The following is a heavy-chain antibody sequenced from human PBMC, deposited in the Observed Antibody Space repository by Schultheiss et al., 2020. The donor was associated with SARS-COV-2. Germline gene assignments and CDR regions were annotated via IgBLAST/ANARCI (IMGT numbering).Heavy chain of an antibody. V-gene: IGHV3-48*03. CDR1: GFTFSSYE. Sequence: GGSLRLSCAASGFTFSSYEMNWVRQAPGKGLEWLSFISSSGQTIYYADSVKGRFTVSRDNAKNSLYLHMNSLTAEDTAVYYCARDHAGSVVYWGQGTLVTVSS. CDR3: ARDHAGSVVY. CDR2: ISSSGQTI. D-gene: IGHD6-25*01. J-gene: IGHJ4*02.